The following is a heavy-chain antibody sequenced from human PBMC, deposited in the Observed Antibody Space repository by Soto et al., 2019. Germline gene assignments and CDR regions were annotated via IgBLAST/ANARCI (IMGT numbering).Heavy chain of an antibody. Sequence: SLRLSCAASGFTFSSYGMHWVRQAPGKGLEWVAVIWYDGSNKYYADSVKGRFTISRDNSKNTLYLQMNSLRAEDTAVYYCARDDVVVVRSRLDVWGKGTTVTVSS. CDR3: ARDDVVVVRSRLDV. D-gene: IGHD2-15*01. CDR2: IWYDGSNK. V-gene: IGHV3-33*01. J-gene: IGHJ6*04. CDR1: GFTFSSYG.